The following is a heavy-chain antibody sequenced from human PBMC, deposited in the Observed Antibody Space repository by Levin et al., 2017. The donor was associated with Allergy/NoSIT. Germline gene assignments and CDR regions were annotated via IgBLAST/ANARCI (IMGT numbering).Heavy chain of an antibody. D-gene: IGHD3-22*01. CDR1: GFTFSSYG. J-gene: IGHJ2*01. Sequence: LSLTCAASGFTFSSYGMHWVRQAPGKGLEWVAVIWYDGSNKYYADSVKGRFTISRDNSKNTLYLQMNSLRAEDTAVYYCARSSLLYYYDSSGYYLDWYFDLWGRGTLVTVSS. V-gene: IGHV3-33*01. CDR3: ARSSLLYYYDSSGYYLDWYFDL. CDR2: IWYDGSNK.